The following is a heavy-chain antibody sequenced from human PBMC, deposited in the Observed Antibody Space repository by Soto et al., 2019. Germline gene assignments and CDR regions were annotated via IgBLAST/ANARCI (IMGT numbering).Heavy chain of an antibody. CDR3: ARGCSSTSSLGVYYYYMDV. Sequence: ASVKVSCKASGYTFTSYYMHWVRQAPGQGLEWMGIINPSGGSTSYAQKFQGRVTMTRDTSTSTVYMELSSLRSEDTAVYYCARGCSSTSSLGVYYYYMDVWGKGTTVTVSS. D-gene: IGHD2-2*01. J-gene: IGHJ6*03. CDR2: INPSGGST. CDR1: GYTFTSYY. V-gene: IGHV1-46*01.